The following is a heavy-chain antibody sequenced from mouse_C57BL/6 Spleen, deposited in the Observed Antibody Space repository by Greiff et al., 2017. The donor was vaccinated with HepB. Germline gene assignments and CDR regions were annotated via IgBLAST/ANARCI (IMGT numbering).Heavy chain of an antibody. D-gene: IGHD2-5*01. J-gene: IGHJ1*03. CDR2: IYWDDDK. V-gene: IGHV8-12*01. CDR1: GFSLITSGMG. CDR3: ARSSNPYFDV. Sequence: QVTLKECGPGILQSSQTLSLTCSFSGFSLITSGMGVSWIRQPSGKGLEWLAHIYWDDDKRYNPSLKSRLTISKDTSRNQVFLKITSVDTADTATYYCARSSNPYFDVWGTGTTVTVSS.